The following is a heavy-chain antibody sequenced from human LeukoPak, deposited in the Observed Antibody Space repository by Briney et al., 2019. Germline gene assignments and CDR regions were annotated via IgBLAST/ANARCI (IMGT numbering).Heavy chain of an antibody. D-gene: IGHD3-22*01. CDR3: ARAPRGYYDCAFDI. V-gene: IGHV3-48*03. CDR1: GFTFSSYE. J-gene: IGHJ3*02. Sequence: GGSLRLSCAASGFTFSSYEMNWVRRAPGKGLEWVSYISSSGSTIYYADSVKGRFTISRDNAKNSLYLQMNSLRAEDTAVYYCARAPRGYYDCAFDIWGQGTVVTVSS. CDR2: ISSSGSTI.